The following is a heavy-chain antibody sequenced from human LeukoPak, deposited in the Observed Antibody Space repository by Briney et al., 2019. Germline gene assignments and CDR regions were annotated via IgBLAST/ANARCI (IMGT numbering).Heavy chain of an antibody. J-gene: IGHJ4*02. CDR2: IKQDGSEK. CDR1: AFTFSHYG. V-gene: IGHV3-7*01. D-gene: IGHD3-22*01. CDR3: ARRYYDTSGYYYGNYFDY. Sequence: PGGSLRLSCAASAFTFSHYGMHWVRQAPGKGLGWVANIKQDGSEKYYVDSVRGRFTISRDNAKNSLYLQMNSLRAEDTALYYCARRYYDTSGYYYGNYFDYWGQGTLVTVSS.